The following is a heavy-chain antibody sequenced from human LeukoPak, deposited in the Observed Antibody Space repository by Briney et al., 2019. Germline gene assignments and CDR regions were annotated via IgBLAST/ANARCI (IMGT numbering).Heavy chain of an antibody. J-gene: IGHJ3*02. V-gene: IGHV3-48*03. CDR3: ARDPDVRGPTDAFDI. Sequence: GGSLRLSCAASGFTFSSYEMNWVRQAPGKGLEWVSYISSSGSTIYYADSVKGRFTISRDNAKNSLYLQMNSLRAEDTAVYYCARDPDVRGPTDAFDIWGQGTMVTVSS. D-gene: IGHD3-10*02. CDR2: ISSSGSTI. CDR1: GFTFSSYE.